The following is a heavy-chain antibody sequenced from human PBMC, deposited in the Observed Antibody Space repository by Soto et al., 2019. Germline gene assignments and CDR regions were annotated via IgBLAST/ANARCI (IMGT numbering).Heavy chain of an antibody. CDR3: ARGRSTTSCYGVGGDYYYGMDV. Sequence: PGESLKISCKGSGYTFSNYWIGWARQMPGKGLEWMGIIYAGDSDTRYSPSFQGQVIISVDKSINSAYLQWNSLKASDTAMYYCARGRSTTSCYGVGGDYYYGMDVWGQGTTVTVSS. D-gene: IGHD2-2*01. V-gene: IGHV5-51*01. CDR1: GYTFSNYW. CDR2: IYAGDSDT. J-gene: IGHJ6*02.